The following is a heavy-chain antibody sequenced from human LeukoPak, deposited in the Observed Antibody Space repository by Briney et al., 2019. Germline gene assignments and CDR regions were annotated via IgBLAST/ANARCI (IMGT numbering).Heavy chain of an antibody. CDR2: ISAYNGNT. CDR1: GYTFTSYG. D-gene: IGHD2-15*01. J-gene: IGHJ3*02. V-gene: IGHV1-18*01. CDR3: GRPHILHCRGGSCGFGVDI. Sequence: ASVKVSCKASGYTFTSYGISWVRQAPGQGLEWMGWISAYNGNTNYAQKLQGRVTMTTDTSTSTAYMELRSLRPHDTAVDYCGRPHILHCRGGSCGFGVDIWGQGTMVTVSS.